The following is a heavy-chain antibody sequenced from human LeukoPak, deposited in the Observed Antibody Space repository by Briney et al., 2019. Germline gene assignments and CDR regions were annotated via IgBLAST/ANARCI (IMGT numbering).Heavy chain of an antibody. CDR1: GFTFSNYW. Sequence: GGSLTLSCTTSGFTFSNYWMMWVRQAPGKGLEWVANINEDGSEKYYADSVEGRFTISRDNAKNSLDLQMNSLRADDTAIYYCARSKIDYWGQGTLVTVSS. CDR2: INEDGSEK. V-gene: IGHV3-7*01. D-gene: IGHD4-11*01. CDR3: ARSKIDY. J-gene: IGHJ4*02.